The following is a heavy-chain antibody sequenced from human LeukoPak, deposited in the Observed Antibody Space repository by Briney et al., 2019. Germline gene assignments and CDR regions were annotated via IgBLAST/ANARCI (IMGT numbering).Heavy chain of an antibody. D-gene: IGHD1-26*01. J-gene: IGHJ4*02. Sequence: PGGSLRLSCAASGFTFSSYSMNWVRQAPGNGLEWVSSISSSSSYIYYADSVKGRFTISRDNAKNSLYLQMNSLRAEDTAVYYCARDWEARGSYYLHDYWGQGTLVTVSS. V-gene: IGHV3-21*01. CDR3: ARDWEARGSYYLHDY. CDR1: GFTFSSYS. CDR2: ISSSSSYI.